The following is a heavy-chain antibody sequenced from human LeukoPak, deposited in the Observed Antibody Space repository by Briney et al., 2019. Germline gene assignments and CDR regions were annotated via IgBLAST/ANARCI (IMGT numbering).Heavy chain of an antibody. CDR1: GYTFTGYY. CDR3: AGVHSSSSWATFDY. V-gene: IGHV1-2*06. J-gene: IGHJ4*02. CDR2: INPNSGGT. Sequence: ASVKVSCKASGYTFTGYYMHWVRQAPGQGLEWMGRINPNSGGTNYAQKFQGRVTMTRDTSISTAYMELSRLRSDDTAVYYCAGVHSSSSWATFDYWGQGTLVTVSS. D-gene: IGHD6-6*01.